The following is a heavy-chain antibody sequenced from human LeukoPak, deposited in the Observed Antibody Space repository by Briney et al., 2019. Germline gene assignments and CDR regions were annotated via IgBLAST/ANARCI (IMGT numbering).Heavy chain of an antibody. CDR3: AKVRNSGSYYDGNDY. Sequence: GGSLRLSCAASGFTFNTYAMPWVRQAPGEGLEWVSAISGSGGSTYYADSVKGRFTIPRDNSKNTLYLQMNSLRAEDTAVYYCAKVRNSGSYYDGNDYWGQGTLVTVSS. CDR1: GFTFNTYA. V-gene: IGHV3-23*01. J-gene: IGHJ4*02. CDR2: ISGSGGST. D-gene: IGHD1-26*01.